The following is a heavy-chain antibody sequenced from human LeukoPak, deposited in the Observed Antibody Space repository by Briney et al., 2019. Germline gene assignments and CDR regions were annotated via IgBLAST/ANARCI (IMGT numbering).Heavy chain of an antibody. J-gene: IGHJ4*02. D-gene: IGHD5-18*01. CDR3: ARRGDTAMDPFDY. CDR1: GGSISSYY. CDR2: ILYRGST. V-gene: IGHV4-59*08. Sequence: PSETLSLTCTVSGGSISSYYWSWIRQTPGKGLEWIGYILYRGSTNYNPSLESRVTISVDTSKSQFSLKLSSVTAADTAVYYCARRGDTAMDPFDYWGQGTLVTVSS.